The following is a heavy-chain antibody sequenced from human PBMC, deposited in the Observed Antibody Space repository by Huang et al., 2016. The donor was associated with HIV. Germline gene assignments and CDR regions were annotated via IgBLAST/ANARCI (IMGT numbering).Heavy chain of an antibody. CDR1: GGSISSSSYY. D-gene: IGHD3-10*01. Sequence: QLQLQESGPGLVKPSETLSLTCTVSGGSISSSSYYWGWIHQPPGKGLEWIGSIYYRGSTSYNPSLKSRVTVSVDTSKNQFSLKLSSVTAADTAVYYCARLPYYYGSGSYYDAFDIWGQGTMVTVSS. V-gene: IGHV4-39*01. CDR3: ARLPYYYGSGSYYDAFDI. CDR2: IYYRGST. J-gene: IGHJ3*02.